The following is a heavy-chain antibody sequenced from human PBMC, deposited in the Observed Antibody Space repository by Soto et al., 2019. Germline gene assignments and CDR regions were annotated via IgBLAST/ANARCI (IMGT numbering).Heavy chain of an antibody. CDR2: INAGRGKT. V-gene: IGHV1-3*01. J-gene: IGHJ4*02. CDR1: GFRFTSYS. D-gene: IGHD4-17*01. CDR3: ARWIDNGYFDY. Sequence: QGQRVQSGAEVKKPGASVKVSCGTSGFRFTSYSFHWVRQAPAQGLQWMGWINAGRGKTKYSQQFQGRVTFTWDTSANTVYMELSRLTSEDTSVFYCARWIDNGYFDYWGQGTLVTVSA.